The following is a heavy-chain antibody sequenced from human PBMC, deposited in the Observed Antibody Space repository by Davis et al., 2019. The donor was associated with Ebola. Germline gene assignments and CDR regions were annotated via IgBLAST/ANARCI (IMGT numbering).Heavy chain of an antibody. Sequence: PGGSLRLSCAASGFTFSSYSMNWVRQAPGKGLEWVSYISSSSSSTIYYADSVKGRFTISRDNSKNTLYLQMNSLRAEDTALYYCARAEEYCSSTSCSDFDYWGQGTLVTVSS. V-gene: IGHV3-48*01. D-gene: IGHD2-2*01. CDR2: ISSSSSSTI. J-gene: IGHJ4*02. CDR1: GFTFSSYS. CDR3: ARAEEYCSSTSCSDFDY.